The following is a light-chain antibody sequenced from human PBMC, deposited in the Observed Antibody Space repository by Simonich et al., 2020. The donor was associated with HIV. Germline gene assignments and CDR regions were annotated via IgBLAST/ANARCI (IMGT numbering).Light chain of an antibody. CDR3: QQYYSNTLT. V-gene: IGKV1-NL1*01. Sequence: EIQMTQSPSSLSASVGNRVTITSQASQSLTNYLKWYQQKPGKDPKHMIYAASGLESGVPSRFSGSGSGTDYTLTISSLQPEDFATYYCQQYYSNTLTFGGGTKVGIK. CDR1: QSLTNY. CDR2: AAS. J-gene: IGKJ4*01.